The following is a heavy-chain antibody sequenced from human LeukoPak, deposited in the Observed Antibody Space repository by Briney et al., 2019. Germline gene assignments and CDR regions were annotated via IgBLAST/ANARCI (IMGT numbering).Heavy chain of an antibody. J-gene: IGHJ4*02. CDR2: ISGSGGIT. Sequence: GGSLRLSCAASGFTFGSYAMSWVRQAPGKGLEWVSGISGSGGITYYADSVRGRFTISRDNSKNTLYLQMNSLRAEDTAVYYCAKHSSAPGWGFDYWGQGTLVTVSS. D-gene: IGHD6-25*01. CDR1: GFTFGSYA. CDR3: AKHSSAPGWGFDY. V-gene: IGHV3-23*01.